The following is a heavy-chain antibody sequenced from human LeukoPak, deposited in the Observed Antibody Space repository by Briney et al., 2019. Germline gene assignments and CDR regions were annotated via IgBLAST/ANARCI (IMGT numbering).Heavy chain of an antibody. D-gene: IGHD1-26*01. CDR1: GDSISGSSYY. J-gene: IGHJ5*02. Sequence: PSETLSLTCTVSGDSISGSSYYWTWVRQPPGKGLEWVASISYSGRTYYKPSLKSRVTISVDTSKNQFSLKLASLTAADTAAYYCARRPIVGSTGFYFDPWGPGTLVTVSS. CDR3: ARRPIVGSTGFYFDP. CDR2: ISYSGRT. V-gene: IGHV4-39*01.